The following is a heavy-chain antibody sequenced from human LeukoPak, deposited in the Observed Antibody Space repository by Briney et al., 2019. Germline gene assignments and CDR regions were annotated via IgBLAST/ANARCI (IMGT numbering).Heavy chain of an antibody. CDR3: ARDQRNTDAFDI. J-gene: IGHJ3*02. Sequence: SVKVSCTASGGTFSSYAVSWVRQAPGQGLEWMGGIIPIFGTANYAQKFQGRVTITADKSTSTAYMELSSLRSEDTAVYYCARDQRNTDAFDIWGQGTMVTVSS. D-gene: IGHD1-1*01. V-gene: IGHV1-69*06. CDR2: IIPIFGTA. CDR1: GGTFSSYA.